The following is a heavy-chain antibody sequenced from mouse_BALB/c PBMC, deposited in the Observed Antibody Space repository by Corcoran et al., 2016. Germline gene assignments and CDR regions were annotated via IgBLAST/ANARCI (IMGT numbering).Heavy chain of an antibody. CDR2: INPNNGGT. CDR1: GYTFTEYT. D-gene: IGHD3-3*01. V-gene: IGHV1-18*01. Sequence: EVQLQQSGPELVKPGASVKISCKTSGYTFTEYTMHWVKQSHGKSLEWSGGINPNNGGTSYNQKFKGKATLTVDKSSSTAYMELRSLTSEDSAVYYCARAGTGYAMDYWGQGTSVTVSS. J-gene: IGHJ4*01. CDR3: ARAGTGYAMDY.